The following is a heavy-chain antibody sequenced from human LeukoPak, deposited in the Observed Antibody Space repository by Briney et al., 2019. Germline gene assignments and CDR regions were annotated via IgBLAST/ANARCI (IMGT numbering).Heavy chain of an antibody. CDR3: AREDHSGSYAVRGAFDI. J-gene: IGHJ3*02. V-gene: IGHV3-30-3*01. CDR1: GFTFSSYV. CDR2: ISYDGSNK. D-gene: IGHD1-26*01. Sequence: GRSLRLSCAASGFTFSSYVMHWVRQAPGKGLEWVAVISYDGSNKYYADSVKGRFTISRDNSKNTLYLQMNSLRAEDTAVYYCAREDHSGSYAVRGAFDIWGQGTMVTVSS.